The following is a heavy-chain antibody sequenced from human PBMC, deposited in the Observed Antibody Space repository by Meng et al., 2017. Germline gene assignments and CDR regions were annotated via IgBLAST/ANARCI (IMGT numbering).Heavy chain of an antibody. J-gene: IGHJ6*02. Sequence: GESLKISCAASGFTFSSYGMHWVRQAPGKGLEWVAVIWYDGSNKYYADSVKGRFTISRDNSKNTLYLQMNSLRAEDTAVYYCAGEAAYDYDYVWGSYRSPPDVWGQGTTVTVSS. V-gene: IGHV3-33*01. CDR1: GFTFSSYG. CDR2: IWYDGSNK. CDR3: AGEAAYDYDYVWGSYRSPPDV. D-gene: IGHD3-16*02.